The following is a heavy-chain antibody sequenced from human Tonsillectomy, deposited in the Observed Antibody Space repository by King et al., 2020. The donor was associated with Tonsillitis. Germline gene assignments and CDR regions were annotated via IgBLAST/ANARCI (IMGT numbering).Heavy chain of an antibody. D-gene: IGHD4-17*01. CDR2: ISAYNGHT. V-gene: IGHV1-18*01. CDR3: ASDRASGDYDGRDY. Sequence: QLVQSGAEVKKPGASVKVSCKASGYTFTSYGISWVRQAPGQGLEWMGWISAYNGHTSYAQKLQGRVTMTTDTSTSTAYIELRSLRSDDTAVYYCASDRASGDYDGRDYWGQGTLVTVSS. J-gene: IGHJ4*02. CDR1: GYTFTSYG.